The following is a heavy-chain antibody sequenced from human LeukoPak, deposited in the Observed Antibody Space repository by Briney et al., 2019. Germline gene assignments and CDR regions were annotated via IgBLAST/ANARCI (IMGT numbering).Heavy chain of an antibody. CDR1: GGSFSGYY. V-gene: IGHV4-34*01. CDR3: ARGRHRRPYYYYGMDV. Sequence: PSETLSLTCAVYGGSFSGYYWSWIRQPPGHGLEWMGEINHSGSTNYNPSLKSRVTISVDTSKNQFSLKLSSVTAADTAVYYCARGRHRRPYYYYGMDVWGQGTTVTVSS. CDR2: INHSGST. D-gene: IGHD6-6*01. J-gene: IGHJ6*02.